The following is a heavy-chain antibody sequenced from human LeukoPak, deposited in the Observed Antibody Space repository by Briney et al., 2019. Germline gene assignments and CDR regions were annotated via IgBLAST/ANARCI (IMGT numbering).Heavy chain of an antibody. CDR2: IYYSGCT. CDR1: GGSISSYY. V-gene: IGHV4-59*01. D-gene: IGHD2-2*01. CDR3: ARGLPAASFAP. J-gene: IGHJ5*02. Sequence: SETLSVTCTVSGGSISSYYWSWIRQPPGKGLEWIGYIYYSGCTNYNPSLKSRVTISVDTSKNQFSLKLSPVPAADTAVYYCARGLPAASFAPWGQGTLVTVSS.